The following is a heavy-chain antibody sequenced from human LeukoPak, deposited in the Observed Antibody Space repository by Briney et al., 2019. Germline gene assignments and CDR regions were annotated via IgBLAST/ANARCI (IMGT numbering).Heavy chain of an antibody. J-gene: IGHJ5*02. CDR1: GFTFSNYD. D-gene: IGHD6-19*01. CDR3: AKDLSRAVAADWFDP. V-gene: IGHV3-23*01. CDR2: ISDSGGST. Sequence: PGGSLRHSCAASGFTFSNYDMSWVRQAPGKGLEWVSSISDSGGSTYYADSVKGRFTISRDNSKNTLYLQMTNLKDADTAVYYCAKDLSRAVAADWFDPWDQGSLVTVSS.